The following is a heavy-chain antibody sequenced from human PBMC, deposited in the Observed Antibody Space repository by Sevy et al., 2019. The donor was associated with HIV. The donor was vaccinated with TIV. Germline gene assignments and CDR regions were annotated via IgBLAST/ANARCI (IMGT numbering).Heavy chain of an antibody. J-gene: IGHJ4*02. CDR1: GFIFSSYG. CDR3: VKGGVTWELLDY. D-gene: IGHD1-26*01. CDR2: ISYDGSSK. V-gene: IGHV3-30*18. Sequence: RGSLRLSCAASGFIFSSYGMHWVRQAPGKGLEWVTIISYDGSSKYYADSVKGRFTISRDNSENILYLQMNSLRTDDTAVYYCVKGGVTWELLDYWGQGTLVTVSS.